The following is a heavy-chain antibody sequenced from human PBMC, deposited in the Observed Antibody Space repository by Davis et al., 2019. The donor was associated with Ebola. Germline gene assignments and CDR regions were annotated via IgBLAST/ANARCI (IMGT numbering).Heavy chain of an antibody. Sequence: SGPTLVKPTQTLTLTCTFSGFSLYTGGMFVSWIRQPPEKALEWLALIDWDDNKYYNTSLKPRLTVSRDTSKNQVVLTMTNMDPVDTATYYCARTRDGYTYYYYYGMDVWGKGTTVTVSS. D-gene: IGHD5-24*01. V-gene: IGHV2-70*01. CDR1: GFSLYTGGMF. CDR3: ARTRDGYTYYYYYGMDV. CDR2: IDWDDNK. J-gene: IGHJ6*04.